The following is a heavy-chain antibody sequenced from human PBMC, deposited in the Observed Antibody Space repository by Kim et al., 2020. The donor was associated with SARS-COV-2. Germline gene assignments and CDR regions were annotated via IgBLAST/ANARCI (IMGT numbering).Heavy chain of an antibody. D-gene: IGHD3-22*01. Sequence: GGSLRHSCAASKFTFNNAWMSWVRQAPGKGLEWVGRFKSKSDGGTTDYAAPVKGRFTISRDDSKNTLFLQMNSLKTEDTAVYYCTTVLSLRSGLLVVGASQHWGQGNLGTASS. V-gene: IGHV3-15*01. CDR3: TTVLSLRSGLLVVGASQH. J-gene: IGHJ1*01. CDR2: FKSKSDGGTT. CDR1: KFTFNNAW.